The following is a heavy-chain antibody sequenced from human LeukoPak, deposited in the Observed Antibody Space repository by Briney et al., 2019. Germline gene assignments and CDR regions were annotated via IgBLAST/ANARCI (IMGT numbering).Heavy chain of an antibody. Sequence: SETLSLTCTVSGGSISSYYWSWIRQPPGKGLEWIGYIYYSGTTTYSPSLKSRVTISVDTSKNQFSLKLSSVTAADTAVYYCAREYYGNLDYWGQGTLVTVSS. V-gene: IGHV4-59*01. D-gene: IGHD4-17*01. CDR1: GGSISSYY. J-gene: IGHJ4*02. CDR3: AREYYGNLDY. CDR2: IYYSGTT.